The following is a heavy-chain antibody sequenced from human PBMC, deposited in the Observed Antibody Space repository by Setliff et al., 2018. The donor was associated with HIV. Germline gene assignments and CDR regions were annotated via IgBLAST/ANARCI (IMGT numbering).Heavy chain of an antibody. D-gene: IGHD5-12*01. CDR1: GYSISSGYY. V-gene: IGHV4-38-2*01. CDR3: ARVEMATMSCFDY. J-gene: IGHJ4*02. Sequence: SETLSLTCAVSGYSISSGYYWGWIRQTPGKGLEWIGSIFHSGSTYYNPSLKSRLTISVDTSKNQFSLKLSSVTAADTAVYYCARVEMATMSCFDYWGQGTLVTVSS. CDR2: IFHSGST.